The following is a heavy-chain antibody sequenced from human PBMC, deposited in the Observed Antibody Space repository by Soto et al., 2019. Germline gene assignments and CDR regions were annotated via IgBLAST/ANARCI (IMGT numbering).Heavy chain of an antibody. V-gene: IGHV1-69*01. D-gene: IGHD1-26*01. CDR2: NIPVFGTA. Sequence: QVQLVQSGAEVKKPGSSVKVSCKASGGVFRNYAINWVRQAPGQGLEWMGGNIPVFGTADYPQKFQGRVTITADESTTTAYMEMTSLKAEDKAVYFCAGDRWGSYSFDSWGQGTLVTVAS. J-gene: IGHJ5*01. CDR1: GGVFRNYA. CDR3: AGDRWGSYSFDS.